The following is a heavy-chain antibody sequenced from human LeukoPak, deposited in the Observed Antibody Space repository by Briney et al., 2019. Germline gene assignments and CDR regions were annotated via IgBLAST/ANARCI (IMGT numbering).Heavy chain of an antibody. CDR2: NSKSGSAI. CDR1: GFTFSDYY. Sequence: GGSLRLSCAASGFTFSDYYMSWFRQAPGKGLECVSYNSKSGSAIYYADSVKGRFTISRDNAKNSLYLQMNSLRAEDTAVYYCVRVKGSYSFDYWGQGNLVTVSS. CDR3: VRVKGSYSFDY. J-gene: IGHJ4*02. D-gene: IGHD2-15*01. V-gene: IGHV3-11*04.